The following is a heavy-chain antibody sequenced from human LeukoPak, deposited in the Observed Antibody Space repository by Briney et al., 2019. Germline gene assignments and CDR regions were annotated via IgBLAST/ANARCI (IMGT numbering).Heavy chain of an antibody. J-gene: IGHJ4*02. CDR1: GGSFSSSSYY. CDR3: ARHYCSGATCHFDN. D-gene: IGHD2-15*01. V-gene: IGHV4-39*01. CDR2: IYRSGNS. Sequence: SETLSLTCTVSGGSFSSSSYYWGWIRQPPGKGPEWIGSIYRSGNSYYNPSLKSRVTISVDTSKNQLSLKLNSVTAADTAVYFCARHYCSGATCHFDNWGQGALVTVSS.